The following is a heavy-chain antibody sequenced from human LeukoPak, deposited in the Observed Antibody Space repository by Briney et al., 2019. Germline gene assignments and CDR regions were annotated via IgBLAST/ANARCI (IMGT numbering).Heavy chain of an antibody. V-gene: IGHV3-73*01. D-gene: IGHD1-1*01. CDR2: IRSKTNSYAT. CDR1: GFTFSGSA. J-gene: IGHJ4*02. CDR3: SMNGVGLGDY. Sequence: GGSLRLSCAASGFTFSGSAMHWVRQASGKGLEWVGRIRSKTNSYATAYAASVKGRFTISRDDSKDTAYLQMNSLKTEDTAVYYCSMNGVGLGDYWGQGTLVTVSS.